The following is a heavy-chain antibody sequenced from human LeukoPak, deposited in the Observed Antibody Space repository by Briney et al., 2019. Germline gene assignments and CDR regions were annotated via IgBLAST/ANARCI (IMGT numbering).Heavy chain of an antibody. Sequence: SETLSLTCTVSGGSINNYYWNWIRQTPGKGLEWIGYSYYNGNTNYNPSLKSRVTISVDTSKNQFFLNLSSVTAADTAVYYCARLGSVAMPFDYWGQGTLVTVSS. V-gene: IGHV4-59*08. CDR3: ARLGSVAMPFDY. CDR2: SYYNGNT. J-gene: IGHJ4*02. CDR1: GGSINNYY. D-gene: IGHD2-2*01.